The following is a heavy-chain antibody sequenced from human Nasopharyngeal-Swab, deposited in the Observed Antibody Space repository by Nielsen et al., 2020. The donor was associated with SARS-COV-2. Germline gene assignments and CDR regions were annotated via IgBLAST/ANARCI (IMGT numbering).Heavy chain of an antibody. CDR3: ARYDAFDI. CDR2: ISYDGSNE. CDR1: GFTFSSYP. J-gene: IGHJ3*02. V-gene: IGHV3-30-3*01. Sequence: GESLKISCAASGFTFSSYPMHWVRQAQGRGLDWVAVISYDGSNEYYADSVKGRFTISRDNSKNTLFLQMNSLRAEDTAVYYCARYDAFDIWGQGTMVTVSS.